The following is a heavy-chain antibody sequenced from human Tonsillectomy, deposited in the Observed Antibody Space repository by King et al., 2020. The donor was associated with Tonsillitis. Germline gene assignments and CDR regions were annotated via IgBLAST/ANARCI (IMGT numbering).Heavy chain of an antibody. V-gene: IGHV3-48*03. CDR3: ARGVDL. CDR1: GFTFSTYE. J-gene: IGHJ2*01. CDR2: ISSSGSTT. Sequence: VQLVESGGGLVQPGGSLRLSCAASGFTFSTYEMNWVRQAPGKGLEWVSYISSSGSTTFYADSVKGRFAISRDNAKASLFLQVNRLRAEDTAVYYCARGVDLWGRGTLVTVSS.